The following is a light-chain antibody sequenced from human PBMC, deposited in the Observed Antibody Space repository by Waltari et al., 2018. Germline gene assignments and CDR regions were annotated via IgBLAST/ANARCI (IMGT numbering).Light chain of an antibody. Sequence: QSALTQPASVSGSPGQSITISCTGTSNDVGAYNYFAWYQQHPGKAPKIMIHSVTNRPSGVPNRFSGSKSGNTASLTISGLQAEDEADYYCSSYATTSALLFGTGTKVTVL. V-gene: IGLV2-14*03. CDR3: SSYATTSALL. CDR1: SNDVGAYNY. J-gene: IGLJ1*01. CDR2: SVT.